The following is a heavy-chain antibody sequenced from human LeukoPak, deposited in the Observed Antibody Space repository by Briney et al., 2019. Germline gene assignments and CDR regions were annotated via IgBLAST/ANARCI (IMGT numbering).Heavy chain of an antibody. V-gene: IGHV3-23*01. CDR2: ISETGGGT. D-gene: IGHD3-3*01. Sequence: GGSLRLSCAASGFIFDSNAMTWVRQAPGKGLEWVSAISETGGGTYYADSVKGRFTISRDNSKNTLYLQMNSLRAEDTAVYYCAKDPDDFWSGSNWFDPWGQGALVTVSS. CDR3: AKDPDDFWSGSNWFDP. CDR1: GFIFDSNA. J-gene: IGHJ5*02.